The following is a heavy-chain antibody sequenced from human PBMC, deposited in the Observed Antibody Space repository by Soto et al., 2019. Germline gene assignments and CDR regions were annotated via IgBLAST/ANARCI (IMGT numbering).Heavy chain of an antibody. Sequence: PGESLKISWRCSGYNFTSYWVGWVRQMTGKGLEWMGIIYPGDSDTRYSPSFQGQVTISADKSISTAYLQWSSLKASDTAMYYCARHNWLGKQWLDDAFDIWGQGTMVTVSS. D-gene: IGHD6-19*01. CDR2: IYPGDSDT. CDR3: ARHNWLGKQWLDDAFDI. V-gene: IGHV5-51*01. CDR1: GYNFTSYW. J-gene: IGHJ3*02.